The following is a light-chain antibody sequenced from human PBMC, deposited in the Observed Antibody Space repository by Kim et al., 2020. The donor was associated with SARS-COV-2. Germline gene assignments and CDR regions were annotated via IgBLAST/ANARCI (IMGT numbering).Light chain of an antibody. V-gene: IGLV2-14*03. CDR3: SSYTSSSNWV. Sequence: GQSITISCTGTSSDVCGYNYVSWYQQHPGKAPKLMIYDVSNRPSGVSNRFSGSKSGNTASLTISGLQAEDEADYYCSSYTSSSNWVFGGGTQLTVL. CDR1: SSDVCGYNY. CDR2: DVS. J-gene: IGLJ3*02.